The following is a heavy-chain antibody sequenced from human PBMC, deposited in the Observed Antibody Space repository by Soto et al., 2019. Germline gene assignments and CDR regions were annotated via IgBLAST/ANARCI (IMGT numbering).Heavy chain of an antibody. CDR1: GFTLSSYP. Sequence: VGSLRLSCAASGFTLSSYPMTWVRQSPGKELEWVSTINGGGTSAYYAASVKGRFTISRDNSKNTLYLQLNSLRAEDTALYYCAKDILTGYYIAFDYWGQGTLVTVSS. D-gene: IGHD3-9*01. CDR2: INGGGTSA. V-gene: IGHV3-23*01. J-gene: IGHJ4*02. CDR3: AKDILTGYYIAFDY.